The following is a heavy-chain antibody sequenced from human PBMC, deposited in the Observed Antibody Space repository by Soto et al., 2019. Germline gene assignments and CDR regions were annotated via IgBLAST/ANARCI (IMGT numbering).Heavy chain of an antibody. Sequence: HPGGSLRLSCAASGFTFVDYAMHWVRQAPGKGLEWVSGISWNSGSIGYADSVKGRFTISRDNAKNSLYLQMNSLRAEDTALYYCAKDSSGWLYYFDYWGQGTLVTVSS. J-gene: IGHJ4*02. CDR1: GFTFVDYA. CDR3: AKDSSGWLYYFDY. V-gene: IGHV3-9*01. CDR2: ISWNSGSI. D-gene: IGHD6-19*01.